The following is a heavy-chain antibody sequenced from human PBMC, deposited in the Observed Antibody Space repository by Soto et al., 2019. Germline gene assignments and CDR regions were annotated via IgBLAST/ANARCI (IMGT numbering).Heavy chain of an antibody. CDR1: GFTCDDYA. J-gene: IGHJ4*02. D-gene: IGHD6-19*01. CDR2: SSWNSGSI. V-gene: IGHV3-9*01. Sequence: PGGSLRLSCAASGFTCDDYAMHWVRQAPGKGLEWCSGSSWNSGSIGYADSGRGRFTISRDNAKNSLYLQMNSRRAEDTALYDWAKDMRGTYSSGWPPDYWGQGTLVTVSS. CDR3: AKDMRGTYSSGWPPDY.